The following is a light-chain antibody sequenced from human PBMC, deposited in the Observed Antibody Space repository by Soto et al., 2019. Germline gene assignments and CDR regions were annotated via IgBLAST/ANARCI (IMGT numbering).Light chain of an antibody. CDR3: QQYGSVPLT. V-gene: IGKV3-20*01. CDR1: QSASTSY. CDR2: GAS. Sequence: EIVLTQSPGTLSLSPGERATLSCRASQSASTSYLAWYQQKPGQAPRLLIYGASSRATGTPDRFSGSGSGADVTLTISRLEPEDFAVYYCQQYGSVPLTFGGGTKVEIK. J-gene: IGKJ4*01.